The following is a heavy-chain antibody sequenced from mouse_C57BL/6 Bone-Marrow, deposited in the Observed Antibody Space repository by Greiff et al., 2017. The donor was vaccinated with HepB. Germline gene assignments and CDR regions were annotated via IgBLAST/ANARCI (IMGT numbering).Heavy chain of an antibody. J-gene: IGHJ1*03. CDR2: ISYDGSN. V-gene: IGHV3-6*01. Sequence: EVKLMESGPGLVKPSQSLSLTCSVTGYSITSGYYWNWIRQFPGNKLEWMGYISYDGSNNYNPSLKNRISITRDTSKNQFFLKLNSVTTEDTATYYCARDSDDYDYWYFDVWGTGTTVTVSS. CDR3: ARDSDDYDYWYFDV. CDR1: GYSITSGYY. D-gene: IGHD2-4*01.